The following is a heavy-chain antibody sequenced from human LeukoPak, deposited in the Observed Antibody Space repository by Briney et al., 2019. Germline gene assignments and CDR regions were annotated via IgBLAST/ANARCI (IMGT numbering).Heavy chain of an antibody. CDR2: VHHSGTT. Sequence: SETLSLTCAVSGDSISNSKWWTWVRQPPGKGLEWIGEVHHSGTTNYNPSLKSRVTISLDKSSNQLSLRLSSVTAADTAVYYCASRWELTGEPYWSQGTLVTVSP. V-gene: IGHV4-4*02. CDR3: ASRWELTGEPY. J-gene: IGHJ4*02. CDR1: GDSISNSKW. D-gene: IGHD3-10*01.